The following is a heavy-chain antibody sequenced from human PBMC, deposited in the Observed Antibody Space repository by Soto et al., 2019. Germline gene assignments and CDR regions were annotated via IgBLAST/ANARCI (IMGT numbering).Heavy chain of an antibody. J-gene: IGHJ4*02. CDR3: AADATAWQQMVPSDY. CDR1: GFTFTSSA. CDR2: IAVGSGYT. D-gene: IGHD2-8*01. V-gene: IGHV1-58*01. Sequence: SVKVSWKAPGFTFTSSAFQWVRQARGQRLEWIGWIAVGSGYTNYAQRFQDRVTLTRDMSTATTYMELSRLTSEDTAIYYCAADATAWQQMVPSDYWGQGTLVTVSS.